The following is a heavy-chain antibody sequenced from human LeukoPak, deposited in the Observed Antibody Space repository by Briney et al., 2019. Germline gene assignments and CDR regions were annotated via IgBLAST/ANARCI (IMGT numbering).Heavy chain of an antibody. CDR2: IRTSGDT. CDR1: GFIFSSYA. CDR3: ATLSYDVWTGINWFDP. D-gene: IGHD3-3*01. V-gene: IGHV3-23*01. Sequence: GGSLRLSCAASGFIFSSYAISWVRQAPGKGLEWVSGIRTSGDTFYVDSVKGRFTISRDISKNTVYLQMNSLRAEDSAVYYCATLSYDVWTGINWFDPWGQGTLVTVSS. J-gene: IGHJ5*02.